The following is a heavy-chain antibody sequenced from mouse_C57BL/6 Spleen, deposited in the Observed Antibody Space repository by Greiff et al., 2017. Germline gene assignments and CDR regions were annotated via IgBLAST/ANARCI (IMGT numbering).Heavy chain of an antibody. CDR2: FYPGSGSI. CDR3: ARHEGYGSSPLFAY. J-gene: IGHJ3*01. V-gene: IGHV1-62-2*01. Sequence: VMLVESGAELVKPGASVKLSCKASGYTFTEYTIHWVKQRSGQGLEWIGWFYPGSGSIKYNEKFKDKATWTADKSSSTVYMELSRLTSEDSAVYFCARHEGYGSSPLFAYWGQGTLVTVSA. CDR1: GYTFTEYT. D-gene: IGHD1-1*01.